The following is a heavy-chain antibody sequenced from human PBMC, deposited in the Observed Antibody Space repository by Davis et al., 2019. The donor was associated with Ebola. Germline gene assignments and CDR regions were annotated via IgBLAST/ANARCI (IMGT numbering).Heavy chain of an antibody. CDR1: GGSISSYY. V-gene: IGHV4-59*08. CDR2: IYYSGST. CDR3: ARHTSSSWPRFDY. D-gene: IGHD6-13*01. J-gene: IGHJ4*02. Sequence: MPSETLSLTCTVSGGSISSYYWSWIRQPPGKGLEWIGYIYYSGSTYYNPSLKSRVTISVDTSKNQFSLKLSSVTAADTAVYYCARHTSSSWPRFDYWGQGTLVTVSS.